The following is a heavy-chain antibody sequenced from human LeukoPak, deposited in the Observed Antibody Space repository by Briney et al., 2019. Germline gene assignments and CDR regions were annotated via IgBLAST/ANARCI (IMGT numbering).Heavy chain of an antibody. CDR1: GYTFTSYY. V-gene: IGHV1-46*01. CDR3: AREAITIFGLVRTQTTKGPHRFDP. CDR2: INPSGGST. Sequence: GASVKVSCKASGYTFTSYYMHWVRQAPGQRLEWMGIINPSGGSTNYAQRFRGRVTMTRDMSTGTVYMELSSLTSEDTAVYYGAREAITIFGLVRTQTTKGPHRFDPWGQGTLVTVSS. D-gene: IGHD3-3*01. J-gene: IGHJ5*02.